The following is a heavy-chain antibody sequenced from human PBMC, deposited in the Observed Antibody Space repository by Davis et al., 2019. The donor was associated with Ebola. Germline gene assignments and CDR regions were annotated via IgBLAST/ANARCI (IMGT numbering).Heavy chain of an antibody. J-gene: IGHJ6*02. V-gene: IGHV3-30*03. CDR2: ISYDGSNK. CDR3: ARKFPPYSSSWYLSGMDV. Sequence: GGSLRLSCAASGFTFSSYGMHWVRQAPGKGLEWVAVISYDGSNKYYADSVKGRFTISRDNSKNTLYLQMNSLRAEDTAVYYCARKFPPYSSSWYLSGMDVWGQGTTVTVSS. D-gene: IGHD6-13*01. CDR1: GFTFSSYG.